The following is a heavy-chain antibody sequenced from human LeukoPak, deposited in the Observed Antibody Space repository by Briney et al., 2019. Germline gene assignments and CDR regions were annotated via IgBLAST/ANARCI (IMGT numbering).Heavy chain of an antibody. CDR3: ATDRGVFD. CDR1: GFTFNTYW. D-gene: IGHD3-10*01. CDR2: ISSSSSTM. V-gene: IGHV3-48*02. Sequence: GGSLRLSCAASGFTFNTYWMSWVRQAPGKGLEWISYISSSSSTMYYADSVKGRFTISRDNAKNSLFLHMNSLRDEDTAVYYCATDRGVFDWGQGTLVTVSS. J-gene: IGHJ4*02.